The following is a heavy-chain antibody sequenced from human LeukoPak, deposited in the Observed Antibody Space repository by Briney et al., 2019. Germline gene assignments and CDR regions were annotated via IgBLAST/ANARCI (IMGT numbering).Heavy chain of an antibody. CDR2: IYTSGTT. J-gene: IGHJ4*02. V-gene: IGHV4-4*07. Sequence: SETLSLTCAVSGGSISSYYWSWIRQPAGKGLEWIGRIYTSGTTNYNPSLKSRVTMSVDSSKNQFSLNLNSVTAADTAVYYCARTSPRAATFDYWGQGTLVTVSS. CDR1: GGSISSYY. CDR3: ARTSPRAATFDY. D-gene: IGHD2-15*01.